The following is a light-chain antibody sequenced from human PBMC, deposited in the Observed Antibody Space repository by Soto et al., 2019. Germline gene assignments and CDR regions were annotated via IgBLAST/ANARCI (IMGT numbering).Light chain of an antibody. J-gene: IGKJ2*01. CDR2: WAS. V-gene: IGKV4-1*01. CDR3: QQYESTPPT. CDR1: QSVLYSSNNKTS. Sequence: DIVMTQSPDSLAVSLGERATINCKSSQSVLYSSNNKTSLAWYQQRPGQPPKLLIYWASTRESGVPDRFSGSGSGTDFTLTITSLQAEDVAVYYCQQYESTPPTFGQGTKLEIK.